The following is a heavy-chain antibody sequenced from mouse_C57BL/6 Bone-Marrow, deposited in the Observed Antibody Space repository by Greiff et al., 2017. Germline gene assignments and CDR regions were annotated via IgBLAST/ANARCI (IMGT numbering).Heavy chain of an antibody. V-gene: IGHV2-3*01. D-gene: IGHD3-2*02. CDR3: ANRQRRLQGYFDY. Sequence: VKLVESGPGLVAPSQSPSITCTVSGFSLTSYGVSWVRQPPGQGLEWLGVIWGDGSTNYHSALISRLIISNDNSKSQVFLKLNSLQTDDTATYYCANRQRRLQGYFDYWGQGTTLTVSS. CDR1: GFSLTSYG. CDR2: IWGDGST. J-gene: IGHJ2*01.